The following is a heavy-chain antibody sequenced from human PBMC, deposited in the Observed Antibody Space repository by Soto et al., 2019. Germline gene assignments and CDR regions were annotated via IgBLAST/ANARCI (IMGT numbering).Heavy chain of an antibody. Sequence: PSETLSLTCTVSGGSINSYYWSWIRQPPGKGLEWIGYIYYSGNTNYNPSLKSRVTISVDTSKNQFPLKLSSVTAADTAVYYCVRSNYFDYWGQGTLVTVSS. V-gene: IGHV4-59*01. CDR3: VRSNYFDY. CDR2: IYYSGNT. CDR1: GGSINSYY. J-gene: IGHJ4*02.